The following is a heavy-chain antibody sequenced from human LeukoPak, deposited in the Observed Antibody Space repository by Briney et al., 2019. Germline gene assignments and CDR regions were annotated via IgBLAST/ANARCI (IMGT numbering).Heavy chain of an antibody. CDR1: GFTFSDYY. CDR2: IKQDGSEK. J-gene: IGHJ1*01. D-gene: IGHD2-2*02. Sequence: GGSLRLSCAASGFTFSDYYMSWIRQAPGKGLEWVANIKQDGSEKYYVGSVKGRFTISRDNAKNSLYLQMNSLRAEDTAVYYCARSTAVPHFQDWGQGTLVTVSS. V-gene: IGHV3-7*01. CDR3: ARSTAVPHFQD.